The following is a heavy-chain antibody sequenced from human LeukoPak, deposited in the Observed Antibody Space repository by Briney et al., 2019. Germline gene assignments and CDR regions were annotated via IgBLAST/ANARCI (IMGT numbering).Heavy chain of an antibody. CDR1: GYTFTSYG. CDR2: ISAYNGNT. V-gene: IGHV1-18*01. CDR3: AAVWFGERYYGMDV. D-gene: IGHD3-10*01. J-gene: IGHJ6*02. Sequence: GASVKVSCKASGYTFTSYGISWVRQAPGQGLEWMGWISAYNGNTNYAQKLQGRVTMTTDTSTSTAYMELRSLRSDDTAVYYCAAVWFGERYYGMDVWGQGTTVTASS.